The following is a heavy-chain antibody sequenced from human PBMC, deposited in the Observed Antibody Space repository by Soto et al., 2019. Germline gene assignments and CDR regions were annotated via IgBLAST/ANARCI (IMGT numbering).Heavy chain of an antibody. CDR2: IYYSGST. Sequence: QVQLQESGPGLVKPSPTLSLTCTVSGGSISSGGYYWSWIRQHPGKGLEWIGYIYYSGSTYYNPSLKSRVTITVDTSKNQFSLKPSSVTAADTAVYYCAGCSGYYYYYGMDVWGQGTTVTVSS. CDR1: GGSISSGGYY. D-gene: IGHD3-10*02. CDR3: AGCSGYYYYYGMDV. V-gene: IGHV4-31*03. J-gene: IGHJ6*02.